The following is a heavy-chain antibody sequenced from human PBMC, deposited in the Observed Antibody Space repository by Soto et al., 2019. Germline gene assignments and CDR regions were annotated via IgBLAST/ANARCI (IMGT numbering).Heavy chain of an antibody. D-gene: IGHD2-2*01. V-gene: IGHV1-69*06. J-gene: IGHJ6*02. CDR1: GGTFSNYA. CDR3: ACGGIVVVPAAAPLYYYGMDV. CDR2: SIPPFGTA. Sequence: ASVKVSCKASGGTFSNYAISWVRQAPGQGLEWMGGSIPPFGTANYAQQFQGRLTITADKFTSTVYMELSSLRSEDTAVYYCACGGIVVVPAAAPLYYYGMDVWGQGTTVTVSS.